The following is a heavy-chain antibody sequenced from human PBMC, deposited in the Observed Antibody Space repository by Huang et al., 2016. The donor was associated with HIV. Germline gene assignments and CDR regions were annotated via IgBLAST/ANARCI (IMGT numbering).Heavy chain of an antibody. J-gene: IGHJ3*02. CDR1: GYTFKSYG. Sequence: QVQMVQSGAAVKKPGASVKVSCKDSGYTFKSYGITWVRQAPGQGLEWMGWISTYNGNTNYAQKCQDRVTMTTDTPTSTAYRELRRVRSNDTAVYYCAKQGFDRKDAFDIWGQGTRVTV. V-gene: IGHV1-18*01. CDR2: ISTYNGNT. CDR3: AKQGFDRKDAFDI. D-gene: IGHD6-13*01.